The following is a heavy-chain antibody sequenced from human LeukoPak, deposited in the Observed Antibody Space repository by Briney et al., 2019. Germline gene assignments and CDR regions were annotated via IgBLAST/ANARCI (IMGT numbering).Heavy chain of an antibody. D-gene: IGHD5-18*01. CDR2: INTNTGNP. J-gene: IGHJ4*02. CDR3: GRDPRLGIRGYTYGYIEY. CDR1: GYTFTGYY. Sequence: ASVKVSCKASGYTFTGYYMHWVRQAPGQGLQWMGWINTNTGNPTYAQGFTGHYVFSLDTSVSTAYLQISGLTADDTAVYFCGRDPRLGIRGYTYGYIEYWGQGTLVTVSS. V-gene: IGHV7-4-1*02.